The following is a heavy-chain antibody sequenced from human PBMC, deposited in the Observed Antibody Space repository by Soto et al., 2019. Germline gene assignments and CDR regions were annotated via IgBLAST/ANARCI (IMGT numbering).Heavy chain of an antibody. CDR2: ISGSGDKT. V-gene: IGHV3-23*01. Sequence: GGSLRLSCAASGFTFDTSAMSWVRQAPGKGLEWVSGISGSGDKTYYADSVKGRFTISRDNSKNKLYVQMNSLRAEDTAVYYCAKLDCSGGSCYSGRLVDYYFYYMDVWGKGTTVTVSS. CDR1: GFTFDTSA. CDR3: AKLDCSGGSCYSGRLVDYYFYYMDV. J-gene: IGHJ6*03. D-gene: IGHD2-15*01.